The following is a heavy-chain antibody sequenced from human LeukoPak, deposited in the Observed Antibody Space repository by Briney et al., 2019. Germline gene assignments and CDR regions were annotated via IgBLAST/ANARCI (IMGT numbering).Heavy chain of an antibody. CDR3: AREAAAGYYYCGMDV. J-gene: IGHJ6*02. Sequence: KTSDTLSLLCTVSCGPINRYQGRWIRQPPGKGLEGIGYIYYSGSTKYNPSLKSRVTISVDTSKNQFSLKLSSVTAADTAVYYCAREAAAGYYYCGMDVWGQGTTVTVSS. D-gene: IGHD6-13*01. V-gene: IGHV4-59*01. CDR2: IYYSGST. CDR1: CGPINRYQ.